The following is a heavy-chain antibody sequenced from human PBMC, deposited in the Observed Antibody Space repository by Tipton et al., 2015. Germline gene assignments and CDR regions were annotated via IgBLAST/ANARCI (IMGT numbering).Heavy chain of an antibody. CDR1: GYSFTGYY. Sequence: QSGAEVKEPGASVKVSCKVFGYSFTGYYLQWVRQAPGQTLEWLGWMNPHGGTNYAQNFQGRVTMTRDTSTSTVYMELSRLRSDDTAVYYCARGIWFGELLYPQDAFDIWGQGTMVTVSS. CDR2: MNPHGGT. D-gene: IGHD3-10*01. J-gene: IGHJ3*02. CDR3: ARGIWFGELLYPQDAFDI. V-gene: IGHV1-2*02.